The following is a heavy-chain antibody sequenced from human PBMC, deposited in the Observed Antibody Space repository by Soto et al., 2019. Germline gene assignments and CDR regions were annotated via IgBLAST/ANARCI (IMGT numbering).Heavy chain of an antibody. D-gene: IGHD1-1*01. J-gene: IGHJ6*03. CDR2: ISYDGSNK. CDR3: AKDGTGADSYMDV. V-gene: IGHV3-30*18. Sequence: GGSLRLSCAASGFTFSSYGMHWVRQAPGKGLEWVAVISYDGSNKYYADSVKGRFTISRDNSKNTLYLQMNSLRAEDTAVYYCAKDGTGADSYMDVWGKGTTVTVSS. CDR1: GFTFSSYG.